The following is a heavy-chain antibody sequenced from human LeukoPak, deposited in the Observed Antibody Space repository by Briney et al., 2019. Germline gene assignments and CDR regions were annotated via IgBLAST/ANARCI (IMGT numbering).Heavy chain of an antibody. CDR1: GYTFSSFD. V-gene: IGHV1-8*01. J-gene: IGHJ4*02. CDR3: ARVGWFGEFESYFDY. D-gene: IGHD3-10*01. CDR2: MNPNSGDT. Sequence: ASVKVSCKASGYTFSSFDINWVRQATGQGLEWMGWMNPNSGDTGYAQRFQGRVTMTRNTSISTAYMELSSLRSEDTAVYYCARVGWFGEFESYFDYWGQGTLVTVSS.